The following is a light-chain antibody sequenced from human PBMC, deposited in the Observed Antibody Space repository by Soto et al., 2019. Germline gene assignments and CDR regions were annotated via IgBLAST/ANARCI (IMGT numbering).Light chain of an antibody. CDR2: RNN. V-gene: IGLV1-47*01. CDR3: AAGDDSLSGVV. Sequence: QSVLTQPPSASGTPGQRVTLSCSGSSSNIGSNYVYWYQQLPGTAPKLLIYRNNQRPSGVPDRFSGSKSGTSASLAISGLRADDEADYYCAAGDDSLSGVVFGGGTKLTVL. J-gene: IGLJ2*01. CDR1: SSNIGSNY.